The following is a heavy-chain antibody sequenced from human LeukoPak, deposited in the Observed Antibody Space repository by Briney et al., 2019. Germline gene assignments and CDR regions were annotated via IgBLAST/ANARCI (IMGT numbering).Heavy chain of an antibody. Sequence: PGGSLRLSCAASGXSFSSYSMNWVRQAPGKGLEWVSSISSTSSYIYYADSVKGRFTISRDNTKNALFLQMNSLRAEDTAVYYCARDPYCKNGVCYNDYWGQGNLVTVSS. CDR1: GXSFSSYS. CDR3: ARDPYCKNGVCYNDY. J-gene: IGHJ4*02. V-gene: IGHV3-21*06. CDR2: ISSTSSYI. D-gene: IGHD2-8*01.